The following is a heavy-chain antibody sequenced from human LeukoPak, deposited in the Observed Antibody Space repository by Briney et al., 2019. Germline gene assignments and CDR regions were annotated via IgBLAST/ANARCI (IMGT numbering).Heavy chain of an antibody. CDR3: VKAPTVAGSYGWFDP. D-gene: IGHD6-19*01. CDR1: GGSITSGNNY. V-gene: IGHV4-30-4*08. J-gene: IGHJ5*02. CDR2: IYSGGRT. Sequence: SETLSLTCTVSGGSITSGNNYWNWIRQSPGKGLEWIGFIYSGGRTNYNPFLRSRVVISADTSKNQISLRVDSMTAADTAVYYCVKAPTVAGSYGWFDPWGQGTLVTVSS.